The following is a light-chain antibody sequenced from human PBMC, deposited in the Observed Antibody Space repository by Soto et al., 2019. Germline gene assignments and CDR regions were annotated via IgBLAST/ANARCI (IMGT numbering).Light chain of an antibody. CDR3: QQYGSESWT. J-gene: IGKJ1*01. Sequence: IVLTQSPGTLSLSPGERATLSCRASQSVSSSYLAWYQQKPGQAPRLLIYGTSSRATAIPDRFSGSGSGTDFTLTISRLEPEDFAVYYCQQYGSESWTFGQGTKV. CDR1: QSVSSSY. CDR2: GTS. V-gene: IGKV3-20*01.